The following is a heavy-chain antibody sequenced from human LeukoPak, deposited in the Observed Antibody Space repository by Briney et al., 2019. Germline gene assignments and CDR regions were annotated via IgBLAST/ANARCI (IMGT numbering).Heavy chain of an antibody. CDR2: INHSGST. Sequence: SETLSLTCAVYGGSFSGYYWSWIRQPPGKGLEWIGEINHSGSTNYNPSLKSRVTISVDTSKNQFSLKLSSVTAADTAVYYCARRENGYYYYYMDVCGKGTTVTISS. CDR3: ARRENGYYYYYMDV. J-gene: IGHJ6*03. V-gene: IGHV4-34*01. D-gene: IGHD1-1*01. CDR1: GGSFSGYY.